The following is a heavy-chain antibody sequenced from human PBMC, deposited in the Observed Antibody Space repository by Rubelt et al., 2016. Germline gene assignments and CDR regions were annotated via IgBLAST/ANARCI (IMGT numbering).Heavy chain of an antibody. CDR2: IYYSGST. CDR1: GGSISSSSYY. Sequence: QLQLQESGPGLVKPSETLSLTCTVSGGSISSSSYYWGWIRQPPGKGLEWIGSIYYSGSTYYNPSLKSRVTISVDTSKNQFSLNLGSGTAADSAVYFCARRPIAVAGRDDWGQGTLVTVSS. J-gene: IGHJ4*02. D-gene: IGHD6-19*01. V-gene: IGHV4-39*01. CDR3: ARRPIAVAGRDD.